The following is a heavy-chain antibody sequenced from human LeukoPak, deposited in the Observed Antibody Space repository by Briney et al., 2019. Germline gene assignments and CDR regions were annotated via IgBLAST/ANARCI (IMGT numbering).Heavy chain of an antibody. V-gene: IGHV6-1*01. CDR2: TYYRSRWHS. D-gene: IGHD1-26*01. Sequence: SQTLSLTCAISGDSVSSNSGAWNWIRQSPSRGLEWLGRTYYRSRWHSDYAPSVKSRISIKPDISKNLFSLQLNSVTPEDTAIYYCARQDSGYVDYWGQGTLVTVSS. CDR3: ARQDSGYVDY. J-gene: IGHJ4*02. CDR1: GDSVSSNSGA.